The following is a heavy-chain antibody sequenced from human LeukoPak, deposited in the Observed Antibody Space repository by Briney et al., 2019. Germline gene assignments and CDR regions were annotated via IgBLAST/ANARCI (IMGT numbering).Heavy chain of an antibody. CDR1: GFTFSSYS. V-gene: IGHV3-21*01. Sequence: GGSLRLSCAASGFTFSSYSMNWVRQAPGKGLEWVSSISSSSSYIYYADSVKGRFTISRDNAKNSLYLQMNSLRAEDTAVYYCAARYCSNGVCHFYWGQGTLVTVSS. CDR3: AARYCSNGVCHFY. J-gene: IGHJ4*02. CDR2: ISSSSSYI. D-gene: IGHD2-8*01.